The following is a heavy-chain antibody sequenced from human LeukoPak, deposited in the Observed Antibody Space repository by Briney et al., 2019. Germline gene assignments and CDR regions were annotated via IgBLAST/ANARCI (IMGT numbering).Heavy chain of an antibody. CDR3: ARSTYYYGSGSYYSGDYYYMDV. Sequence: GGSLRLSCAASGFTFSSYEMNWVRQAPGKGLEWVSYISSSGSTIYYADSVKGRFTISRDNAKNSLYLQMNSLRAEDTAVYYCARSTYYYGSGSYYSGDYYYMDVWGKGTTVTISS. J-gene: IGHJ6*03. CDR1: GFTFSSYE. D-gene: IGHD3-10*01. V-gene: IGHV3-48*03. CDR2: ISSSGSTI.